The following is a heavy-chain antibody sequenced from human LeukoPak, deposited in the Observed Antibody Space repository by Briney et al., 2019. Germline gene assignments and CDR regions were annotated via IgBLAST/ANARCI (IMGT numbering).Heavy chain of an antibody. D-gene: IGHD3-10*01. CDR3: ARGYGSGDSDAFDI. J-gene: IGHJ3*02. CDR2: INHSGST. V-gene: IGHV4-39*07. CDR1: GGSVSSGSYY. Sequence: PSETLSLTCTVSGGSVSSGSYYWSWIRQPPGKGLEWIGEINHSGSTNYNPSLKSRVTISVDTSKNQFSLKLSSVTAADTAVYYCARGYGSGDSDAFDIWGQGTMVTVSS.